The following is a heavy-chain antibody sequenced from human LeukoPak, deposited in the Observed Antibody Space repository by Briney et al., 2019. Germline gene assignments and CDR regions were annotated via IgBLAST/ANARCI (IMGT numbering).Heavy chain of an antibody. D-gene: IGHD4-23*01. CDR2: IYYSGST. V-gene: IGHV4-39*07. CDR3: ARDRDYSGKGSYGMDV. CDR1: GGSISSSSYY. Sequence: PSETLSLTCTVSGGSISSSSYYWGWIRQPPGKGLEWIGSIYYSGSTYYNPSLKSRVTISVDTSKNQFSLKLSSVTAADTAVYYCARDRDYSGKGSYGMDVWGQGTTVTVSS. J-gene: IGHJ6*02.